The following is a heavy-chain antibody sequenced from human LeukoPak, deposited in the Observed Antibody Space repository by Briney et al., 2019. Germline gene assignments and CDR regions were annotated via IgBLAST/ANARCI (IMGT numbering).Heavy chain of an antibody. D-gene: IGHD3-22*01. CDR2: IYPGDSDT. V-gene: IGHV5-51*01. CDR3: ARGPKYYDSSGYYYPPHFDY. Sequence: GESLKISCKGSGYSFTSYWIGWVRQMPGKGLEWMGIIYPGDSDTRYSPSFQGQVTISADESISTAYLQWSSLKASDTAMYYCARGPKYYDSSGYYYPPHFDYWGQGTLVTVSS. J-gene: IGHJ4*02. CDR1: GYSFTSYW.